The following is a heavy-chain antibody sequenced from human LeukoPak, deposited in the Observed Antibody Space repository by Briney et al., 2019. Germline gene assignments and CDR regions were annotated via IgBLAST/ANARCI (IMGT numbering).Heavy chain of an antibody. V-gene: IGHV3-7*02. CDR2: IKHDGSEE. Sequence: GGSLRLSCAASGFTFSSYWMSWVRQAPGKGLEWVSNIKHDGSEEYYVHSVKGRFTISRDNAKNSLYLQMNSLRAEDTAVYYCATDGESSAYWGQGTLVTVSS. CDR3: ATDGESSAY. CDR1: GFTFSSYW. D-gene: IGHD2-8*02. J-gene: IGHJ4*02.